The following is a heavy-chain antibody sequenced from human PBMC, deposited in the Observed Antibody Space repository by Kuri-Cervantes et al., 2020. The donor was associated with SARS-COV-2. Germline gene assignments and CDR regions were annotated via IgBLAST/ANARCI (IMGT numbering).Heavy chain of an antibody. CDR1: GYTFIDYH. Sequence: AAVKVSCKASGYTFIDYHMHWVRQAPGQGLEWMGWINPNGGGTNYAQKFQGRGTMTSDTSTDTAYMELSGLRSDDTAVYYCAKIAVGVPVVADAFDFWGQGTLVTVSS. D-gene: IGHD2-21*01. V-gene: IGHV1-2*02. CDR3: AKIAVGVPVVADAFDF. CDR2: INPNGGGT. J-gene: IGHJ3*01.